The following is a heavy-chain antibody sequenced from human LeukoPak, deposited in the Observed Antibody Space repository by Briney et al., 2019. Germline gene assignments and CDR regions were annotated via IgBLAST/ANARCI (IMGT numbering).Heavy chain of an antibody. Sequence: PGGSLRLSCAASGFTFSSYAMSWVRQAPGKGLEWVSGISLDGATTYYAGSVEGRFTISRDNSKNTLYLQMNSLRADDTAVYYCAWSGLKIESWGQGTPVTVSS. J-gene: IGHJ4*02. CDR3: AWSGLKIES. D-gene: IGHD3-3*01. CDR1: GFTFSSYA. CDR2: ISLDGATT. V-gene: IGHV3-23*01.